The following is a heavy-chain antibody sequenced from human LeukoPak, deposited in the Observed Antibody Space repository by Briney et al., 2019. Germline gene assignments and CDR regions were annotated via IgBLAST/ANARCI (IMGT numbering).Heavy chain of an antibody. D-gene: IGHD6-19*01. V-gene: IGHV4-4*07. CDR1: GGSISSYY. CDR3: ARVTSLYSSGWYWFDP. J-gene: IGHJ5*02. Sequence: SETLSLTCTVSGGSISSYYWSWIRQPAGKGLEWIGRIYTSGSTNYNPSLKSRVTLSVDTSKNQFSLKLSYVTAADTAVYSCARVTSLYSSGWYWFDPWGQGTLVTVSS. CDR2: IYTSGST.